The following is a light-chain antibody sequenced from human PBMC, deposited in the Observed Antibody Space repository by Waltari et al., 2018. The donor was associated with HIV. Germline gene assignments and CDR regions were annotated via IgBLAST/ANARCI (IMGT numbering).Light chain of an antibody. CDR2: DDS. CDR1: DIATKR. V-gene: IGLV3-21*04. CDR3: QVWDSGTYFLV. J-gene: IGLJ2*01. Sequence: SYVLTQPPSVSVAPGKPARITCGGNDIATKRVHWYQQRPGQAPMLVIHDDSDRPSGIPERFSGSNSGNTATLTITRVEAGDEADYWCQVWDSGTYFLVFGGGTKLTVL.